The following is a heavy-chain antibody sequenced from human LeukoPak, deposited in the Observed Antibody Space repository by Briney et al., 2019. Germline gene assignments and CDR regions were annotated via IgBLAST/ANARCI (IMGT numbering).Heavy chain of an antibody. D-gene: IGHD3-16*02. V-gene: IGHV3-21*01. CDR1: GFTFSSYS. CDR3: TTETDDYVWGSYRYPDY. J-gene: IGHJ4*02. Sequence: GGSLRLSCAASGFTFSSYSMNWVRQAPGKGLEWVSSISSSSSYIYYADSVKGRFTISRDNAKNSLYLQMNSLRAEDTAVYYCTTETDDYVWGSYRYPDYWGQGTLVTVSS. CDR2: ISSSSSYI.